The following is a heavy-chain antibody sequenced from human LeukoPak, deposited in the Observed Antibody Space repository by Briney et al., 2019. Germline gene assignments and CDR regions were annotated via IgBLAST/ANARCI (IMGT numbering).Heavy chain of an antibody. Sequence: GGSLRLSCAASGFTFTSYWIHWVRQVPGKGLEWVSRIDGDGSSRSYADSVQGRFTISRDNGKETVFLQMNSLSAEDTAVYYCARDHYFNFDYWGQGTLVTVSS. D-gene: IGHD2/OR15-2a*01. J-gene: IGHJ4*02. CDR2: IDGDGSSR. V-gene: IGHV3-74*01. CDR3: ARDHYFNFDY. CDR1: GFTFTSYW.